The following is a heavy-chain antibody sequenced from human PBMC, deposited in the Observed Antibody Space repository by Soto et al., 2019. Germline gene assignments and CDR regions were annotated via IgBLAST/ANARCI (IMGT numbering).Heavy chain of an antibody. CDR3: ARQFYGGKSWGLWGY. D-gene: IGHD2-15*01. V-gene: IGHV5-51*01. Sequence: GESLKISCKGSGYTFTTYWIAWVRQMPGKGLEWMGIIYPRDSETTYSPSFQGQVTISADKSTSTAYLQWSSLKASDTAMYYCARQFYGGKSWGLWGYWGQGTLVTVSS. CDR1: GYTFTTYW. CDR2: IYPRDSET. J-gene: IGHJ4*02.